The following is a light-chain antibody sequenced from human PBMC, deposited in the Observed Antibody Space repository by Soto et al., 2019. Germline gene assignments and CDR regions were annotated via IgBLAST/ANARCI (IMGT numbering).Light chain of an antibody. CDR1: MRDVGAYNL. CDR3: SYYTTKSSLI. V-gene: IGLV2-14*01. CDR2: EVR. J-gene: IGLJ2*01. Sequence: QSALTQPASVSGSPGQSITISCAGTMRDVGAYNLVSWYQQHPGRAPQLIIYEVRNRPSGISFRFSGSKSGNTAPLTISVLQAEDDADYYCSYYTTKSSLIFGGGTKVTVL.